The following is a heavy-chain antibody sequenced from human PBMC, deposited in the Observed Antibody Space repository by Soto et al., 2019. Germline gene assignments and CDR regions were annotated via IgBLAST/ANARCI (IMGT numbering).Heavy chain of an antibody. J-gene: IGHJ6*02. CDR1: GYTFTGYY. CDR2: VNPKSGGT. CDR3: ARAIYDFWSGYQKTRYYYYYGMDV. D-gene: IGHD3-3*01. Sequence: GASVKVSCKASGYTFTGYYMHWVRQAPGQGLEWMGWVNPKSGGTNYAQKFQGWVTMTRDTSISTAYMELSRLRSDDTAVYYCARAIYDFWSGYQKTRYYYYYGMDVWGQGTTVTVSS. V-gene: IGHV1-2*04.